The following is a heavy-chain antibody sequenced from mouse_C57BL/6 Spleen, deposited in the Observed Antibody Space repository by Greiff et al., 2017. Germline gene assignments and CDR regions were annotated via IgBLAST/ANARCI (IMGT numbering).Heavy chain of an antibody. J-gene: IGHJ4*01. V-gene: IGHV8-8*01. CDR2: IWWDDDK. Sequence: QVTLKVCGPGILQPSQTLSLSCSFSGFSLSTFGMGVGWIRPPSGKGLEWRAHIWWDDDKYYNPALESRHTSSKDTSKNQVFLKNANVDTADTATYYCARIGSSYAMDYWGQGTSVTVSS. CDR1: GFSLSTFGMG. CDR3: ARIGSSYAMDY. D-gene: IGHD3-1*01.